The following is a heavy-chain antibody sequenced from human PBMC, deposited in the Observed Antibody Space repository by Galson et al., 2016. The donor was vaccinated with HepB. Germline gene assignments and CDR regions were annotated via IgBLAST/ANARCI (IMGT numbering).Heavy chain of an antibody. CDR3: TRLRFFSAANYFYGMDV. CDR2: TFPGDSDT. CDR1: GYSFASYW. D-gene: IGHD3-10*01. V-gene: IGHV5-51*01. Sequence: QSGAEVKKPGESLKISCKGSGYSFASYWIGWVRQMPGKGLEYMGITFPGDSDTTYSPSFQGQVTISVDKSIGTAYLQWSSLEASDTAMYYCTRLRFFSAANYFYGMDVWGQGTTVTVSS. J-gene: IGHJ6*02.